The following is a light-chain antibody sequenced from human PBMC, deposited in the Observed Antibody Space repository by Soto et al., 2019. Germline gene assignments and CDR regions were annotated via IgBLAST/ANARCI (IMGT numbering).Light chain of an antibody. V-gene: IGKV1-39*01. CDR1: QSVSNY. Sequence: DIQMTQSPSSLSASVGPRVTLTCRARQSVSNYLNWYQQRPGNAPKLLIYAASSLQSGVPSRFSGSGSGTDFTLTISSLQPEDFATYYCQQSYSTLLYTFGQGTKLEIK. CDR3: QQSYSTLLYT. CDR2: AAS. J-gene: IGKJ2*01.